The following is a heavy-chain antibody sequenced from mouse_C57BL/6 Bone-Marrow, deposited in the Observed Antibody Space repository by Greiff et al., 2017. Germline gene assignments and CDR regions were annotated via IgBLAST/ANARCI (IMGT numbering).Heavy chain of an antibody. CDR1: GFTFSDYY. J-gene: IGHJ3*01. D-gene: IGHD2-5*01. V-gene: IGHV5-12*01. CDR2: ISNGGGST. CDR3: ARHGGYYSNCWFAY. Sequence: EVKVVESGGGLVQPGGSLKLSCAASGFTFSDYYMYWVRQTPEKRLEWVAYISNGGGSTYYPDTVKGRFTLSRDNAKNTLYLQMSRLKSEDTAMYYCARHGGYYSNCWFAYWGQGTRVTVSA.